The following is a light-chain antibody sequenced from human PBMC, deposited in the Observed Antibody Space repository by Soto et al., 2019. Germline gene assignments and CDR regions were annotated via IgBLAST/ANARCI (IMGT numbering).Light chain of an antibody. J-gene: IGKJ3*01. Sequence: DIQMTQSPSSLSASVGDRVTITCRASQSISGYLNWYQQKPGQAPKLLIYAASRLQSVAPSRFIGSGSGTDFTLIISSLQPEDFETYYCQQDYSSDSFGPGNRVEVK. CDR3: QQDYSSDS. CDR1: QSISGY. CDR2: AAS. V-gene: IGKV1-39*01.